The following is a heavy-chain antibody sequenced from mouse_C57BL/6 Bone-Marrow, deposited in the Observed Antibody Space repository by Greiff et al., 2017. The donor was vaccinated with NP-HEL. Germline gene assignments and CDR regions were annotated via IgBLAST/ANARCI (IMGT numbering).Heavy chain of an antibody. CDR2: IDPENGDT. CDR1: GFNIKDDY. D-gene: IGHD1-1*01. J-gene: IGHJ2*01. CDR3: TTVLITTATDY. Sequence: VQLKQSGAELVRPGASVKLSCTASGFNIKDDYMHWVKQRPEQGLEWIGWIDPENGDTEYASKFQGKATITADTSSNTAYLQLSSLTSEDTAVYYCTTVLITTATDYWGQGTTLTVSS. V-gene: IGHV14-4*01.